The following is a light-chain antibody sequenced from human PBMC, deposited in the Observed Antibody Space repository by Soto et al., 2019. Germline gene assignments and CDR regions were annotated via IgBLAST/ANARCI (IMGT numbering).Light chain of an antibody. CDR1: QTISTW. CDR2: RAS. V-gene: IGKV1-5*03. Sequence: DIQMTHSPSSLSASVGDRVTITCRASQTISTWLAWYQQKPGKAPKLLIHRASSLGTGVPSRFSGSGSGTEFTLTITSLQPDDFATYYCQQYSSNSAFGPGTKVEIK. J-gene: IGKJ1*01. CDR3: QQYSSNSA.